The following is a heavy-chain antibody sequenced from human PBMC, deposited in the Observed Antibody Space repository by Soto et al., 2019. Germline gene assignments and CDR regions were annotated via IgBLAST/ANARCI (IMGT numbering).Heavy chain of an antibody. CDR1: GFSFSTYA. Sequence: GCLLLACTGSGFSFSTYAMHWVRQAPGKGLEWLAIIWFDGVKEYYAESVRGRFTISIDNSKNTVFLQMDTVGAEDSALYYCTRATFDVWGQGTKVTVSS. J-gene: IGHJ6*02. CDR2: IWFDGVKE. CDR3: TRATFDV. V-gene: IGHV3-33*01.